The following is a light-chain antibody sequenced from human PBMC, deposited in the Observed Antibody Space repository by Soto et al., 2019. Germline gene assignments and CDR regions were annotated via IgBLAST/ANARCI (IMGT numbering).Light chain of an antibody. V-gene: IGKV1-5*01. Sequence: DLQMTKSRSTLSASVGDRVTITCRASQSISNRLAWYQQKPGKAPKVLIYDASSLESGVPSRLSGSGSGTEFILTISSLHPDDFASYCCQHYGGMWTFGQGTKVDI. CDR3: QHYGGMWT. CDR2: DAS. J-gene: IGKJ1*01. CDR1: QSISNR.